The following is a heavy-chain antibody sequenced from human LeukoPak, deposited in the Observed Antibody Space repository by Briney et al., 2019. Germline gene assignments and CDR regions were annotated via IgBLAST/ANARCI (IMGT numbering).Heavy chain of an antibody. Sequence: ASVKVSCKASGYTFTTYYMHWVRRAPGQGPEWMGIIDPSGGSTSYAQKFQGRVTMTRDTSTSTVYMELSSLRSDDTAVYYCARLSQQTFDIWGQGTLVTVSS. J-gene: IGHJ3*02. CDR1: GYTFTTYY. CDR3: ARLSQQTFDI. CDR2: IDPSGGST. V-gene: IGHV1-46*01.